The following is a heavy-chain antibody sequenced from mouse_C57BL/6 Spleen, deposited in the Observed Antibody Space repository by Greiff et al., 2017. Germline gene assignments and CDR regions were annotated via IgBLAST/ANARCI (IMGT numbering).Heavy chain of an antibody. CDR2: IDPSDSYT. D-gene: IGHD1-1*02. Sequence: QVQLQQPGAELVKPGASVKLSCKASGYTFTSYWMQWVKQRPGQGLEWIGEIDPSDSYTNYNQKFKGKATLTVDTSSSTAYMQLSSLTSEDSAVYYCARYGGYYMDYWGQGTTLTVSS. J-gene: IGHJ2*01. V-gene: IGHV1-50*01. CDR1: GYTFTSYW. CDR3: ARYGGYYMDY.